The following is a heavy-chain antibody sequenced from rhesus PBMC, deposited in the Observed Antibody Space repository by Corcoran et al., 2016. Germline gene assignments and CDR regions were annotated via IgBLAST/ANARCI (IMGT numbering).Heavy chain of an antibody. D-gene: IGHD3-28*01. Sequence: QVQLQESGPGLVKPSETLSLTCAVSGASISSYWWNWIRQPPGKGREWIGEINGNSGSTNYNPSLKSRVTISKDASKNQFSLKLSSVTAADTAVYYCARGTSRLLQGYGLDSWGQGVVVTVSS. J-gene: IGHJ6*01. V-gene: IGHV4-80*01. CDR1: GASISSYW. CDR3: ARGTSRLLQGYGLDS. CDR2: INGNSGST.